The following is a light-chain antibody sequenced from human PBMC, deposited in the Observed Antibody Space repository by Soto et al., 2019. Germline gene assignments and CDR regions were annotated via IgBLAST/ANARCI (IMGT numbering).Light chain of an antibody. CDR2: DVS. Sequence: QSALTQPRSVSGSPGQSVTISCTGTNSDIGNYNYVSWYQQHPGKAPKVMIYDVSRRPSGVPDRFSGSKSGNTASLTISGLQAEDEADYYCCSYAGKYTVWVFGGGTQLTVL. CDR3: CSYAGKYTVWV. CDR1: NSDIGNYNY. V-gene: IGLV2-11*01. J-gene: IGLJ3*02.